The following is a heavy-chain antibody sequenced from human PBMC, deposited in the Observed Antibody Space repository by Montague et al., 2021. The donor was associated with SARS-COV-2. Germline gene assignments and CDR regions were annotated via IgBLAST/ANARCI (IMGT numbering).Heavy chain of an antibody. D-gene: IGHD3-3*01. CDR1: GGSISSSGYY. CDR2: IYYSGST. V-gene: IGHV4-31*03. Sequence: TLSLTCTVSGGSISSSGYYWSWIRQHPGKGLEWIGYIYYSGSTYYNPSLKSRVTISVDTSKNQFSLKLSSVTAADTAVYYCARAPRNIFGVVLTFDYWGQGTLVTVSS. CDR3: ARAPRNIFGVVLTFDY. J-gene: IGHJ4*02.